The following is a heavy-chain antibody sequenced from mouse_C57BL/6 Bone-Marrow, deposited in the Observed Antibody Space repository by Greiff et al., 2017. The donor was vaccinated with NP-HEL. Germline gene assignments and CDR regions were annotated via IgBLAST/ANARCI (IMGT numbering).Heavy chain of an antibody. CDR2: INPNNGGT. J-gene: IGHJ3*01. V-gene: IGHV1-18*01. CDR1: GYTFTDSN. D-gene: IGHD2-2*01. Sequence: EVQLQQSGPELVKPGASVKIPCKASGYTFTDSNMDWVKQSHGKSLEWIGDINPNNGGTIYNQKFKGKATLTVDKSSSTAYMELRSLTSEDTAVYYCARGPSTMVTTSFAYWGQGTLVTVSA. CDR3: ARGPSTMVTTSFAY.